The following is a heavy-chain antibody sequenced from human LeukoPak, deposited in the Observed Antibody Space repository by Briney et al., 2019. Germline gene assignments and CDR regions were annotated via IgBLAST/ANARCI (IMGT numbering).Heavy chain of an antibody. V-gene: IGHV4-34*01. Sequence: SETLSLTCAVYGVSFSGYYWSWIRQPPGKGLEWIGEINHSRSTNYNTSLNSRVTITVDTSKNQCSLKLSSVTAADTDVYYCARGRKLAPTYITMIVVERRSWFDPWGQGTLVTVSS. CDR2: INHSRST. CDR3: ARGRKLAPTYITMIVVERRSWFDP. J-gene: IGHJ5*02. CDR1: GVSFSGYY. D-gene: IGHD3-22*01.